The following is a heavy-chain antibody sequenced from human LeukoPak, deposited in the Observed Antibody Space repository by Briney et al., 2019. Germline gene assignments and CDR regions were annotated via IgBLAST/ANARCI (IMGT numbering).Heavy chain of an antibody. CDR1: GFTFTNYG. J-gene: IGHJ4*02. D-gene: IGHD4-17*01. V-gene: IGHV3-48*02. CDR3: ARGATVTSPFDY. Sequence: PGGSLRLSCAASGFTFTNYGIHWVRQAPGKGLEWVSKISRGSSSIYYADSVKGRFTISRDNGKNSLYLQMNSLRDEDTAVYFCARGATVTSPFDYWGQGTLVTVSS. CDR2: ISRGSSSI.